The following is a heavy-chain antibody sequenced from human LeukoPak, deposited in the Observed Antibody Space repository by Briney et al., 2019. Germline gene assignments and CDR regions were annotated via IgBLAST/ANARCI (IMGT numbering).Heavy chain of an antibody. J-gene: IGHJ4*02. CDR2: ISYDGSNK. CDR1: GFTFSSYA. V-gene: IGHV3-30*04. CDR3: ARSVGSSYYFDY. Sequence: GGSLRLSCAASGFTFSSYAMHWVRQAPGKGLEWVAVISYDGSNKYYADSAKGRFTISRDNSKNTLYLQMNSLRAEDTAVYYCARSVGSSYYFDYWGQGTLVTVSS. D-gene: IGHD6-6*01.